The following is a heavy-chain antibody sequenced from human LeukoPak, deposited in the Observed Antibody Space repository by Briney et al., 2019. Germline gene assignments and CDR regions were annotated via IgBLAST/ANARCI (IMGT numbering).Heavy chain of an antibody. J-gene: IGHJ4*02. Sequence: GGTLRLSCAASGFTFSSYAMSWVRQAPGKGLEWVSVISGSGGSTSYADSVKGRFAISRDNSMNTLYLQMNSLRAEDTAVYYCAKDDRIQTRRYSYNYWGQGTLVTVSS. CDR2: ISGSGGST. CDR1: GFTFSSYA. V-gene: IGHV3-23*01. CDR3: AKDDRIQTRRYSYNY. D-gene: IGHD5-18*01.